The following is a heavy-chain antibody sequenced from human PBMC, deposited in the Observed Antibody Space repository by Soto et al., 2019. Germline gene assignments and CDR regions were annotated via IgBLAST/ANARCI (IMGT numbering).Heavy chain of an antibody. CDR1: GFTFIIST. Sequence: QVQLVESGGGVVQPGRSLRISCAASGFTFIISTMHWVRQAPGKGLEWVAVISSDGSNKYYPDSVKGRFTISRDNSKNTLYLQMNSLRAEDTAVYYCARDQIVGVPDYFDDWGQGTLVTVSS. V-gene: IGHV3-30-3*01. J-gene: IGHJ4*02. D-gene: IGHD1-26*01. CDR3: ARDQIVGVPDYFDD. CDR2: ISSDGSNK.